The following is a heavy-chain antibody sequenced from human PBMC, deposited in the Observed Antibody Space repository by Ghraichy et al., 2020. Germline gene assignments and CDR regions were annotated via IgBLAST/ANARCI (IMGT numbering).Heavy chain of an antibody. CDR2: IYYSGST. J-gene: IGHJ3*02. V-gene: IGHV4-59*01. Sequence: SETLSLTCTVSGGSISSYYWSWIRQPPGKGLEWIGYIYYSGSTTYNPSLKSRVTISVDTSKNQFSLKLSSVTAADTAVYYCARDGRVGTLGYCSGGSCSDDAFDIWGQGTMVTVSS. CDR1: GGSISSYY. CDR3: ARDGRVGTLGYCSGGSCSDDAFDI. D-gene: IGHD2-15*01.